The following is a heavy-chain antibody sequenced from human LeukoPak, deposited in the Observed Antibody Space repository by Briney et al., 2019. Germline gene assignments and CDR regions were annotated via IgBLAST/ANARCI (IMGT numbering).Heavy chain of an antibody. Sequence: SETLSLTCTVSGGSISSSSYYWGWIRQPPGKGLERIGSIYYSGSTYYNPSLKSRVTISVDTSKNQFSLKLSSVTAADTAVYYCARLGHIVVVIAIPIWGQGTMVTVSS. J-gene: IGHJ3*02. D-gene: IGHD2-21*01. CDR3: ARLGHIVVVIAIPI. V-gene: IGHV4-39*01. CDR1: GGSISSSSYY. CDR2: IYYSGST.